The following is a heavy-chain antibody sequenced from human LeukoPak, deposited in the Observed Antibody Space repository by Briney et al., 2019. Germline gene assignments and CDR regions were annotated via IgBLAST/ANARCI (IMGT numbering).Heavy chain of an antibody. J-gene: IGHJ4*02. D-gene: IGHD1-20*01. CDR2: INPSGGST. CDR3: ARDTSVTGTPGYFDY. Sequence: ASVKVSCKAPGYTFTSYYMHWVRQAPGQGLEWMGIINPSGGSTSYAQKFQGRVTMTRDTSTSTVYMELSSLRSEDTAVYYCARDTSVTGTPGYFDYWGQGTLVTVSS. CDR1: GYTFTSYY. V-gene: IGHV1-46*01.